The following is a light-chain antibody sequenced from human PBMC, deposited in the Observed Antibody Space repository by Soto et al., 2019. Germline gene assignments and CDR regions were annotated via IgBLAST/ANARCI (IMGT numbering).Light chain of an antibody. CDR2: EVI. Sequence: QSVLTQPASVSGSPGQSIAISCTGTSSDVGGYNYVSWYQQHPGKAPKLMIYEVINRPSGVSNRFSGSKSGDTASLTISGLQAEDEADYYCGSYTSSNTLVFGTGTKVTVL. J-gene: IGLJ1*01. CDR3: GSYTSSNTLV. V-gene: IGLV2-14*01. CDR1: SSDVGGYNY.